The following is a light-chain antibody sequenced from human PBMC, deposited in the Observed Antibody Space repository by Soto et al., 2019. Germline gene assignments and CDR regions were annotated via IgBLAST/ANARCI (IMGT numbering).Light chain of an antibody. CDR1: QSLRSS. CDR2: DAS. CDR3: QQYNNWPQT. V-gene: IGKV3-15*01. Sequence: ETMMTQSPDTLSVSLGERATLSCRASQSLRSSLAWYQQKPGQAPRLLIYDASTRATGIPARFSGSGSGTDFTFTISGLQSEDFAVYYCQQYNNWPQTFGQGTKVEIK. J-gene: IGKJ1*01.